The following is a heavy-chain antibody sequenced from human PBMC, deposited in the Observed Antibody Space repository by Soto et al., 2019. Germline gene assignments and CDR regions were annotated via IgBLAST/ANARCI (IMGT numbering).Heavy chain of an antibody. CDR1: GFTFSNYI. V-gene: IGHV3-7*01. CDR3: ARDQDDSSDAFDI. Sequence: PGGSLRLSCAASGFTFSNYIMHWVRQAPGKGLEWVANIKQDGSEKYYVDSVKGRFTISRDNAKNSLYLQMNSLRAEDTAVYYCARDQDDSSDAFDIWGQGTMVTVSS. J-gene: IGHJ3*02. D-gene: IGHD3-3*01. CDR2: IKQDGSEK.